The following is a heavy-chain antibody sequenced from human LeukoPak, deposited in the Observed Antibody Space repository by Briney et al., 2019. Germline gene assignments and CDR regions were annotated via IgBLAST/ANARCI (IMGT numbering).Heavy chain of an antibody. CDR3: ARESQPIDY. CDR1: GFTFSSYE. Sequence: QAGGFLRLSCAASGFTFSSYEMNWVRQAPGKGLEWVSYISSSGSTIYYADSVKGRFTISRDNAKNSLYLQMNSLRAEDTAVYYCARESQPIDYWGQGTLVTVSS. J-gene: IGHJ4*02. CDR2: ISSSGSTI. V-gene: IGHV3-48*03.